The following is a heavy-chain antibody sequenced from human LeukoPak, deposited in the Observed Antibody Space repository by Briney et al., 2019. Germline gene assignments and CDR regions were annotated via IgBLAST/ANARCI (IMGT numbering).Heavy chain of an antibody. J-gene: IGHJ4*02. V-gene: IGHV3-23*01. CDR1: GITLSNYG. D-gene: IGHD3-22*01. CDR3: AKRGVVIRVILVGFHKEAYYFDS. CDR2: ISDSGGRT. Sequence: GGSLRLSCAVSGITLSNYGMSWVRQAPGKGLEWVAGISDSGGRTNYADSVKGRFTISRDNPKNTLFPQMNSLRAEDTAVYFCAKRGVVIRVILVGFHKEAYYFDSWGQGALVTVSS.